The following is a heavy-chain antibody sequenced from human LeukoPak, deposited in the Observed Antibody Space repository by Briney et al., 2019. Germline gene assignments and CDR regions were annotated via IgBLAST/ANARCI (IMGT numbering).Heavy chain of an antibody. CDR2: IRYDGSNK. CDR3: AKHPVGATTSFDY. D-gene: IGHD1-26*01. V-gene: IGHV3-30*02. CDR1: GFTFSSYG. Sequence: PGGSLRLSCAASGFTFSSYGMHWVRQAPGKGLEWVAFIRYDGSNKYCADSVKGRFTISRDNSKNTLYLQMNSLRAEDTAVYYCAKHPVGATTSFDYWGQGTLVTVSS. J-gene: IGHJ4*02.